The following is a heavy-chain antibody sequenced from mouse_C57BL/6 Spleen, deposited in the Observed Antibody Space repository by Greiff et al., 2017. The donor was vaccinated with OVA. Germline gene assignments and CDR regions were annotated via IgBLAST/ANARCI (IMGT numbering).Heavy chain of an antibody. D-gene: IGHD1-1*01. CDR1: GFTFSSYA. V-gene: IGHV5-4*01. CDR2: ISDGGSYT. J-gene: IGHJ2*01. Sequence: DVQLVESGGGLVKPGGSLKLSCAASGFTFSSYAMSWVRQTPGKRLEWVATISDGGSYTSYPDNVKGRFTISRDNAKNNLYLQMSHLKSEDTAMYYCARDYGTDYWGQGTTLTVSS. CDR3: ARDYGTDY.